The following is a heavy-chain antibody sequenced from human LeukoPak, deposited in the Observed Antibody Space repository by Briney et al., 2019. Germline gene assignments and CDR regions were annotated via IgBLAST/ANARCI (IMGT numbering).Heavy chain of an antibody. V-gene: IGHV3-9*01. CDR2: ISWDGGSI. Sequence: PGGSLRLSCAASGFTFGDYAMHWVRQAPGKGLEWVSDISWDGGSINYADSVKGRFTISRDNAKNSLYLQMNSRRAEDTAVYYCAKRGAEVGTTVAPGDYWGQGTLLTVSS. D-gene: IGHD1-26*01. CDR3: AKRGAEVGTTVAPGDY. CDR1: GFTFGDYA. J-gene: IGHJ4*02.